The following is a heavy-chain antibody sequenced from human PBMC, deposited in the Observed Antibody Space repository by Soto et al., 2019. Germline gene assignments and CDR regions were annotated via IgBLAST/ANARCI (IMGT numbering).Heavy chain of an antibody. CDR1: GFTLSSYW. V-gene: IGHV3-74*01. Sequence: EVQLVESGGGLVQPGGSLRLSCAASGFTLSSYWMHWVRQAPGKGLVWISRINIDGSSTSYADSVKGRFTISRDNAKNTLSLQVNSLRAEDTAVYYCARSRDSYNFVGDCWGQGTLVTVSS. J-gene: IGHJ4*02. CDR2: INIDGSST. CDR3: ARSRDSYNFVGDC. D-gene: IGHD2-21*01.